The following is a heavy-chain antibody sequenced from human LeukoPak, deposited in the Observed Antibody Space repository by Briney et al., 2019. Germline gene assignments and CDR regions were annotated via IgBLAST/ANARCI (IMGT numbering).Heavy chain of an antibody. Sequence: PSETLSLTCTVSGGSISSSSYYWGWIRQPPGKGLEWIGSIYYSGSTYYNPSLKSRVTISVDTSKNQFSLKLSSVTAADTAVYYCAGHRYYYDSSGDRWFDPWGQGTLVAVSS. CDR1: GGSISSSSYY. CDR3: AGHRYYYDSSGDRWFDP. CDR2: IYYSGST. J-gene: IGHJ5*02. V-gene: IGHV4-39*01. D-gene: IGHD3-22*01.